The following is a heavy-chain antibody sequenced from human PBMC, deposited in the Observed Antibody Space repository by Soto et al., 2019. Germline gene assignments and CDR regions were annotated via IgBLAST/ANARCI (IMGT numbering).Heavy chain of an antibody. V-gene: IGHV3-21*01. CDR1: GFTFSSYS. Sequence: GGSLRLSCAASGFTFSSYSMNWVRQAPGKGLEWVSSISSSSSYIYYADSVKGRFTISRDNAKNSLYLQMNSLRAEDTAVYYCARDRGVGTMVRGVSAYWGQGTLVTVSS. CDR2: ISSSSSYI. J-gene: IGHJ4*02. D-gene: IGHD3-10*01. CDR3: ARDRGVGTMVRGVSAY.